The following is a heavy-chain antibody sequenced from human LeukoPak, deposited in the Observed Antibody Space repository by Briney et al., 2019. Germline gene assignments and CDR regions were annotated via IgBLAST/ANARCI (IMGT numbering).Heavy chain of an antibody. J-gene: IGHJ4*02. CDR3: ARSVGFGSY. V-gene: IGHV3-30-3*01. Sequence: GGSLRLSCAASGFTLSSHAMHWVRQAPGEGLEWVAAIAYDGSSPHYGDSVKGRFIISRDNSKSALYLQMNSLRAEDTAVYYCARSVGFGSYWGQGILVTVSS. CDR2: IAYDGSSP. D-gene: IGHD3-10*01. CDR1: GFTLSSHA.